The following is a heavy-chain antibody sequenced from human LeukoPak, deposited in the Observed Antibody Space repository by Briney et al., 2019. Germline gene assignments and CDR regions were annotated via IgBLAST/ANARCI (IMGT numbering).Heavy chain of an antibody. V-gene: IGHV4-31*03. CDR2: IYYSGST. D-gene: IGHD3-3*01. J-gene: IGHJ5*02. Sequence: SETLSLTCTVSGGSISSGGYYWSWIRQHPGKGLEWIGYIYYSGSTYYNPSLKSRVTISVDTSKNQFSLKLSSVTAADTAVYYCAREGLTIFRWFDPWGQGTLVTVSS. CDR1: GGSISSGGYY. CDR3: AREGLTIFRWFDP.